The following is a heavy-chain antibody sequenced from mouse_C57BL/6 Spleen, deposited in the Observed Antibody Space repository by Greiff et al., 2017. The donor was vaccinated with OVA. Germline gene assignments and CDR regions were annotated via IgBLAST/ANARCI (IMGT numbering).Heavy chain of an antibody. CDR1: GYAFSSYW. V-gene: IGHV1-80*01. Sequence: QVQLKQSGAELVKPGASVKISCKASGYAFSSYWMNWVKQRPGKGLEWIGQIYPGDGDTNYNGKFKGKATLTADKSSSTAYMKLSSLTSEDSAVYVCARDPYYYGSRHFDDWGQGTTLTVSS. D-gene: IGHD1-1*01. J-gene: IGHJ2*01. CDR3: ARDPYYYGSRHFDD. CDR2: IYPGDGDT.